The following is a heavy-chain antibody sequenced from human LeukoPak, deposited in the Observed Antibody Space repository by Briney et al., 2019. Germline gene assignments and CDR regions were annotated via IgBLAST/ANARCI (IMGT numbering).Heavy chain of an antibody. CDR3: ARNQDYGVYNSVGAFDI. D-gene: IGHD4-17*01. CDR1: GLTVSSSY. J-gene: IGHJ3*02. CDR2: IYNDGST. Sequence: GGSLRLSCAASGLTVSSSYMSWVRQAPGKGLEWVSIIYNDGSTYYADSMKGRFTISRDNSKNTLYLQVNSLRAEDTAMYYCARNQDYGVYNSVGAFDIWGQGTMVTVSS. V-gene: IGHV3-53*01.